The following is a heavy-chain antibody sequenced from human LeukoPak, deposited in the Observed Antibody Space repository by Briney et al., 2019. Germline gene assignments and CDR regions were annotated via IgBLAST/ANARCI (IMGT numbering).Heavy chain of an antibody. CDR2: IYYSGST. CDR3: ARGRGSSSPYDY. CDR1: GGSISSYY. V-gene: IGHV4-59*01. J-gene: IGHJ4*02. D-gene: IGHD6-6*01. Sequence: SETLSLTCTVSGGSISSYYWSWIRQPPGKGLEWIGYIYYSGSTNYNPSLKSRVTISVDTSKNQFPLKLSSVTAADTAVYYCARGRGSSSPYDYWGQGTLVTVSS.